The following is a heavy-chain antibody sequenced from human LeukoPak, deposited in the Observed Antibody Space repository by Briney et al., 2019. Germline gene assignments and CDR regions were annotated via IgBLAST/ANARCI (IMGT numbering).Heavy chain of an antibody. V-gene: IGHV4-39*01. Sequence: SETLSLTCTVSGGSISSNTYYWGCIRQPPGKGLEWIASFFYGGTTYYTPSLKSRVTISVDTSKHQFSLKLSSVTAADTAVHYCLFGVVGATHWFDPWGQGTLVTVSS. J-gene: IGHJ5*02. CDR2: FFYGGTT. CDR1: GGSISSNTYY. D-gene: IGHD1-26*01. CDR3: LFGVVGATHWFDP.